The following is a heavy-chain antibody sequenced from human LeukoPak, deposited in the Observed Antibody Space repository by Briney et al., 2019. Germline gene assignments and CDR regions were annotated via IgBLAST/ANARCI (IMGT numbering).Heavy chain of an antibody. J-gene: IGHJ5*02. Sequence: GASVKVSCKASGYTFTSYGISWVRQAPGQGLEWMGWISAYNGNTNYAQKLQGRVTMTTDTSTSTAYMELRSLSSDDTAVYYCARDPGAIVVVPAASYWFDPWGQGTLVTVSS. CDR2: ISAYNGNT. V-gene: IGHV1-18*01. CDR3: ARDPGAIVVVPAASYWFDP. D-gene: IGHD2-2*01. CDR1: GYTFTSYG.